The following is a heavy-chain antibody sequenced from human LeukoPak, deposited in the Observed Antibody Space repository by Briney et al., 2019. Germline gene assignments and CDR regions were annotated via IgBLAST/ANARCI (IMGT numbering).Heavy chain of an antibody. V-gene: IGHV3-23*01. CDR3: AKGTMDGGQYYYDSS. CDR2: ISGSGGVT. CDR1: GFTFCTYA. D-gene: IGHD3-22*01. J-gene: IGHJ4*02. Sequence: GGSLRLSCAASGFTFCTYAMSWVRQAPGKGLQWVSAISGSGGVTYYADSVKGRFTVSRDNSRNTLYLQMNSLRAEDTAVYYCAKGTMDGGQYYYDSSGGQGTLVTVSS.